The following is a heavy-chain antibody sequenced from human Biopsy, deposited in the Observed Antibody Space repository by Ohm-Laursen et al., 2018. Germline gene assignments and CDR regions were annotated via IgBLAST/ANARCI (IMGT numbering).Heavy chain of an antibody. CDR2: IYSGGNT. Sequence: GTLSLTCTVSGDSLTSGPENWSWIRQSPGQGLEYIGFIYSGGNTNYNPSLKNRVTMSVDTSKNQFYLKLYSVTAADTAVYYCARGRRTSDWPYFDNWGQGALVIVSP. CDR1: GDSLTSGPEN. CDR3: ARGRRTSDWPYFDN. J-gene: IGHJ4*02. V-gene: IGHV4-61*01. D-gene: IGHD6-19*01.